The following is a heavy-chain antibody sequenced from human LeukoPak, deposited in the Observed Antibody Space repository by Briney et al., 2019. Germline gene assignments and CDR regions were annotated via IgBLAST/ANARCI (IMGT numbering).Heavy chain of an antibody. CDR3: AKGRAYSP. D-gene: IGHD1-26*01. CDR1: GGSFSGYY. V-gene: IGHV4-34*01. CDR2: INHSGCT. Sequence: SETLSLTCAVYGGSFSGYYWSWIRQPPGKGLEWIGEINHSGCTNYNPSLKSRVTISVDTSKNQFSLKLSSVTVADTAVYYCAKGRAYSPWGQGTLVTVSS. J-gene: IGHJ5*02.